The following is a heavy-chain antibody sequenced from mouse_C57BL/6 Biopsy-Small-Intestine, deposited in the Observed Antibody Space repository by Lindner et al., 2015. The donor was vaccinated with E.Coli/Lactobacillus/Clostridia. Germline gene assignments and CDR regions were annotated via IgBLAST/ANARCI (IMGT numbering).Heavy chain of an antibody. Sequence: VQLQESGAELVKPGASVKLSCKASGYTFTEYTIHWVKQRSGQGLEWIGWFYPGSNNIKYNEKFKDKATLTADKSSSTVYMELSRLTSEDSAVYFCARHEDRGLLGAWFAYWGQGTLVTVSA. J-gene: IGHJ3*01. V-gene: IGHV1-62-2*01. CDR1: GYTFTEYT. D-gene: IGHD2-3*01. CDR2: FYPGSNNI. CDR3: ARHEDRGLLGAWFAY.